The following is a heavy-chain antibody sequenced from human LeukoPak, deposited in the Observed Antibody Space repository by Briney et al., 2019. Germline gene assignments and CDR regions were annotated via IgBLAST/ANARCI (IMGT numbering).Heavy chain of an antibody. CDR3: TTDRMATGVGY. CDR1: GFTFSSYG. D-gene: IGHD1-14*01. CDR2: IKSKTDGGTT. V-gene: IGHV3-15*01. J-gene: IGHJ4*02. Sequence: GGSLRLSCAASGFTFSSYGMHWVRQAPGKGLEWVGRIKSKTDGGTTDYAAPVKGRFTISRDDSKNTLYLQMNSLKTEDTAVYYCTTDRMATGVGYWGQGTLVTVSS.